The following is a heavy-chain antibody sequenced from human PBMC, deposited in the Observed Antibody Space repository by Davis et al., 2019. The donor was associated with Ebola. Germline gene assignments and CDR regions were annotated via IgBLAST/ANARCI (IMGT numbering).Heavy chain of an antibody. Sequence: PGGSLRLSCAASGFTFSSYSMNWVRQAPGKGLEWVSSISSSSSYIYYADSVKGRFTISRDNSKNTLDLQMNSLRAEDTAVYYCAREVGAVAENYFDYWGQGTLVTVSS. CDR3: AREVGAVAENYFDY. CDR2: ISSSSSYI. V-gene: IGHV3-21*01. CDR1: GFTFSSYS. D-gene: IGHD6-19*01. J-gene: IGHJ4*02.